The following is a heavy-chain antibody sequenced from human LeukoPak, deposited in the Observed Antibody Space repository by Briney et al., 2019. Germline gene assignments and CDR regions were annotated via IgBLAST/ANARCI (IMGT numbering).Heavy chain of an antibody. CDR1: GGSISSGDYY. D-gene: IGHD3-10*01. Sequence: PSETLSLTCTVSGGSISSGDYYWNWIRQHKEKSLEWIGYIFYSGSAYYNPSLKSRVTISVDTSKNQFSLKLSSVTAADTAVYYCARGSTLIRGFDYWGQGTLVTVSS. CDR3: ARGSTLIRGFDY. CDR2: IFYSGSA. V-gene: IGHV4-31*03. J-gene: IGHJ4*02.